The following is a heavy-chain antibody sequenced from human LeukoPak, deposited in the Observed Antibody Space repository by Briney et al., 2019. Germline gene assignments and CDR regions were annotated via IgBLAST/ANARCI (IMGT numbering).Heavy chain of an antibody. CDR3: ARDKDSSHDY. D-gene: IGHD3-22*01. Sequence: PSETLSLTCAVYGGSFSGYYWSWIRQPPGKGLEWIGEINHSGSTNYNPSLKSRVTISVDTSKNQFSLKLSSVTAADTAVYYCARDKDSSHDYWGQGTLVTVSS. J-gene: IGHJ4*02. V-gene: IGHV4-34*01. CDR1: GGSFSGYY. CDR2: INHSGST.